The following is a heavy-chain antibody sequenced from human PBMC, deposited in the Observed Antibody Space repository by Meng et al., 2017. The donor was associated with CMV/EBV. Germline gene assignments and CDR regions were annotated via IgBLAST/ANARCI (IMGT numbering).Heavy chain of an antibody. CDR3: ANDMGNPRGYYYGMDV. V-gene: IGHV3-43*01. CDR1: GFTLDAYT. CDR2: ISWDGGST. D-gene: IGHD7-27*01. Sequence: GGSLRLSCAASGFTLDAYTMHWVRQAPGKGLEWVSLISWDGGSTYYADSVKGRFTIARDNSKNSLYLQMNSLRTEDTALYYCANDMGNPRGYYYGMDVWGQGTTVTVSS. J-gene: IGHJ6*02.